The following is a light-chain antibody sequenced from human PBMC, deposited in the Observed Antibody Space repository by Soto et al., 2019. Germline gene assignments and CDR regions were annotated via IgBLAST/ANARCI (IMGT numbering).Light chain of an antibody. CDR3: QQYYSYPRT. J-gene: IGKJ1*01. Sequence: DIQMTQSPSTLSASVGDRVTITCRASQSISSWLAWYQQKPGKAPKLLIYAASTLQSGVPSRFSGSGSGTDFTLIISWLQSEDFATYYCQQYYSYPRTFGQGTKVDIK. CDR2: AAS. CDR1: QSISSW. V-gene: IGKV1-5*01.